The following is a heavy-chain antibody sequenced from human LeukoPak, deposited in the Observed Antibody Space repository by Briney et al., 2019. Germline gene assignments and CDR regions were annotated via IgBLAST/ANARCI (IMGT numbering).Heavy chain of an antibody. CDR1: GFIFSNYG. J-gene: IGHJ6*03. CDR2: ISSSTTHI. Sequence: PGGSLRLSCAASGFIFSNYGMNWVRQAPGKGLEWVSSISSSTTHIYYADSVEGRFTISRDNAKNSLFLQMNSLRAEDTAVYYCARGHSSTSSASYYYFMDVWGKGTTVTVSS. V-gene: IGHV3-21*06. CDR3: ARGHSSTSSASYYYFMDV. D-gene: IGHD6-6*01.